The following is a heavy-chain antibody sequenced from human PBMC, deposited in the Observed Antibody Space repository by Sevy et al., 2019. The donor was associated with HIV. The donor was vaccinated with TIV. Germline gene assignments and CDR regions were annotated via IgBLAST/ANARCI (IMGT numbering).Heavy chain of an antibody. CDR2: ISYDGSNK. J-gene: IGHJ6*02. CDR3: AKEEARGYGYYYYGMDV. Sequence: GGSLRLSCAASGFTFSSYGMHWVRQAPGKGLEWVAVISYDGSNKYYADSVKGRFTISRDNSKNTLYLQMNSLRAEDTAVYYCAKEEARGYGYYYYGMDVWGQGTTVTVSS. CDR1: GFTFSSYG. V-gene: IGHV3-30*18. D-gene: IGHD5-12*01.